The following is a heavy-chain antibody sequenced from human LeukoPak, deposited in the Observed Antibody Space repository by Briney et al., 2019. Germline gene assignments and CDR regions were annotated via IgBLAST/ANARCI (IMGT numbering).Heavy chain of an antibody. D-gene: IGHD1-14*01. CDR3: ARRKPWHDAFDI. V-gene: IGHV4-4*02. CDR2: IYHSGST. J-gene: IGHJ3*02. Sequence: SETLSLTCAVSGGSISSSDWWSWVRQPPGKGLEWIGEIYHSGSTNYNPSLKSRVTISVDKSKNQFSLKLSSVTAADTAVYYCARRKPWHDAFDIWGQGTMVTVSS. CDR1: GGSISSSDW.